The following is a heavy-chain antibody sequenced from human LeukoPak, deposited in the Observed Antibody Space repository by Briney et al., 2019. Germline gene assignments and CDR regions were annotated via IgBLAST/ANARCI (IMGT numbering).Heavy chain of an antibody. Sequence: GGSLRLSCAASGFTFRAYSMNWVRQAPGKGPEWVSHISSSSSTIYYADSVKGRFTISRDNAKNSLYLQMNSLRDEDTAVYYCVRGDGWFGELLNFDNWGQGALVTVSS. V-gene: IGHV3-48*02. CDR3: VRGDGWFGELLNFDN. CDR1: GFTFRAYS. J-gene: IGHJ4*02. CDR2: ISSSSSTI. D-gene: IGHD3-10*01.